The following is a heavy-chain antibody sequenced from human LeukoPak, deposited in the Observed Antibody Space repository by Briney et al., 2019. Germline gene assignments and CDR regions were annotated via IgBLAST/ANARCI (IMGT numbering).Heavy chain of an antibody. V-gene: IGHV3-74*01. Sequence: GGSLRLSCAASGFTFSTYAMSWVRQAPGKGLVWVSRINEDGSTTNHADSVKGRSTIFRDNAKNTLYLQMNSLRAEDTAVYYCVRDLGGRSGHWGQGTLVTVSS. J-gene: IGHJ4*02. D-gene: IGHD1-26*01. CDR2: INEDGSTT. CDR1: GFTFSTYA. CDR3: VRDLGGRSGH.